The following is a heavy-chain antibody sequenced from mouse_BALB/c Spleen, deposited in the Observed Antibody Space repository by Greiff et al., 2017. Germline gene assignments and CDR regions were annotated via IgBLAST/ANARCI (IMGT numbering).Heavy chain of an antibody. D-gene: IGHD1-1*01. CDR1: GFSLTSYG. CDR2: IWAGGST. J-gene: IGHJ3*01. Sequence: VMLVESGPGLVAPSQSLSITCTVSGFSLTSYGVHWVRQPPGKGLEWLGVIWAGGSTNYNSALMSRLSISKDNSKSQVFLKMNSLQTDDTAMYYCARDGDYGRAYWGQGTLVTVSA. CDR3: ARDGDYGRAY. V-gene: IGHV2-9*02.